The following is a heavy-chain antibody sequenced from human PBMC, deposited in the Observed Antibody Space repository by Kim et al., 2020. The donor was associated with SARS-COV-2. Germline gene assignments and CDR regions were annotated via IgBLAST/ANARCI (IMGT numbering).Heavy chain of an antibody. D-gene: IGHD4-17*01. CDR2: T. V-gene: IGHV4-39*01. J-gene: IGHJ4*02. Sequence: TCYNPSRKSRVTISVDTSNNQFSLKLGSETAADTAVYYCARRESDYGKDYWGQGTLVTVSS. CDR3: ARRESDYGKDY.